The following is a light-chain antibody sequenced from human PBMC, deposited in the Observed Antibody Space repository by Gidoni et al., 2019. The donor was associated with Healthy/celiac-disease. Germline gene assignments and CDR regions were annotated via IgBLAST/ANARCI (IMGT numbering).Light chain of an antibody. V-gene: IGKV1-5*03. CDR1: QSISSL. Sequence: DIHMTQSPSTLSSSVGDRVTITCRASQSISSLLAWYQQKPGKAPKLLIYKASSLESGVPSRFSGSGSGTEFTLTISSLQPDDFATYYCQQYNSYWTFGQGTKVEIK. CDR3: QQYNSYWT. J-gene: IGKJ1*01. CDR2: KAS.